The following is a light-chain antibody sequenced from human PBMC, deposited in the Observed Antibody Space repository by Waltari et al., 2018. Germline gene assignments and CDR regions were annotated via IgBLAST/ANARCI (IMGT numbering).Light chain of an antibody. Sequence: QSVLTQPPSVSGTPGQSITISCSGSSSNIESNNVNWYQQLPGTAPNLPIYSIHYRHSGVPDRVSGSKSGTSASLAINGLQSEDEADYYCAAWDDSLNVVLFGGGTKVTVL. J-gene: IGLJ2*01. CDR2: SIH. V-gene: IGLV1-44*01. CDR3: AAWDDSLNVVL. CDR1: SSNIESNN.